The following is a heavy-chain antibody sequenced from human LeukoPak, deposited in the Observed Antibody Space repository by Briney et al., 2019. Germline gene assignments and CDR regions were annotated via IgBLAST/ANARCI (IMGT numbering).Heavy chain of an antibody. J-gene: IGHJ6*02. V-gene: IGHV3-48*02. CDR1: GFTFSSYS. D-gene: IGHD1-26*01. Sequence: GGSLRLSCAASGFTFSSYSMNWGRQARGKGGEWGSYISGSSKIIHCAESQKGRYITARDHANNSLYLQINSLRHEDTAVYYCARDYSSSGSFFGYYYGMDVWGQGTTVTVSS. CDR3: ARDYSSSGSFFGYYYGMDV. CDR2: ISGSSKII.